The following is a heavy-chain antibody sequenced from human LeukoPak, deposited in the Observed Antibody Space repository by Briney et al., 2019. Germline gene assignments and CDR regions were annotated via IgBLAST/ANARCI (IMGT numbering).Heavy chain of an antibody. V-gene: IGHV4-30-2*01. CDR2: IYQSGNT. CDR1: GASTSSGGSS. Sequence: PSQTLSLTCALSGASTSSGGSSWNWIRLPPGKGLEWIANIYQSGNTYYNPSLRSRVTISVDTSKNQCSLMLSSVTAADTALYYCARKKDYGDYVDYWGQGTLVTVSS. CDR3: ARKKDYGDYVDY. J-gene: IGHJ4*02. D-gene: IGHD4-17*01.